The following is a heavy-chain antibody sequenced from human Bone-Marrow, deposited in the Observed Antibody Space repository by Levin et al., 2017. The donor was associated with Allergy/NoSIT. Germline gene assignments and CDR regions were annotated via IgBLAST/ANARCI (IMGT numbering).Heavy chain of an antibody. V-gene: IGHV1-18*01. CDR3: ARVALGHCDDKSCYARALDI. D-gene: IGHD3-22*01. CDR1: GYTFSSYG. CDR2: ISGSNGHT. J-gene: IGHJ3*02. Sequence: GASVKVSCKASGYTFSSYGITWVRQAPGQGPEWMGWISGSNGHTDYVQRLQDRVTVTTDTATTTAYMELRSLRSDDTAIDSWARVALGHCDDKSCYARALDIWGQGTMVTVSS.